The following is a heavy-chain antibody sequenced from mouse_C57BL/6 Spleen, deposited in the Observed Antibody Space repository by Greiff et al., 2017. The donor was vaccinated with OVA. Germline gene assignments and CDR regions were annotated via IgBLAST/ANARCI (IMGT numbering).Heavy chain of an antibody. CDR3: ARGDGSSSYAMDY. CDR2: IDPSDSYT. Sequence: QVQLQQPGAELVMPGASVKLSCKASGYTFTSYWMHWVKQRPGQGLEWIGEIDPSDSYTNYNQKFKGKSTLTVDKSSSTAYMQLSSLTSEDSAVDYCARGDGSSSYAMDYWGQGTSVTVSS. V-gene: IGHV1-69*01. CDR1: GYTFTSYW. J-gene: IGHJ4*01. D-gene: IGHD1-1*01.